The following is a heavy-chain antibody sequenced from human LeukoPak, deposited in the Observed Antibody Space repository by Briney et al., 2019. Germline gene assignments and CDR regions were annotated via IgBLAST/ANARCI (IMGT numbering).Heavy chain of an antibody. Sequence: SETLSLTCTVSGGSISSGGYYWSWIRQHPGKGLEWIGYIYYSGSIYYNPSLKSRVTISVDTSKNQFSLKLSSVTAADTAVYYCARDTSSGDYGGFDPWGQGTLVTVSS. CDR3: ARDTSSGDYGGFDP. CDR2: IYYSGSI. D-gene: IGHD4-17*01. V-gene: IGHV4-31*03. J-gene: IGHJ5*02. CDR1: GGSISSGGYY.